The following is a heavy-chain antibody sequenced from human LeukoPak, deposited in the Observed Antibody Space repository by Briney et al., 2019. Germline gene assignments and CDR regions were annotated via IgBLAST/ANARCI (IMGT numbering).Heavy chain of an antibody. V-gene: IGHV3-33*01. CDR3: AREGGYYDSSSAFDI. CDR1: GFTFSSYG. D-gene: IGHD3-22*01. J-gene: IGHJ3*02. Sequence: GGSLRLSCAASGFTFSSYGMHWVRQAPGEGLEWVAVIWYDGSNKYYADSVKGRFTISRDNSKNTLYLQMNSLRAEDTAVYYCAREGGYYDSSSAFDIWGQGTMVTVSS. CDR2: IWYDGSNK.